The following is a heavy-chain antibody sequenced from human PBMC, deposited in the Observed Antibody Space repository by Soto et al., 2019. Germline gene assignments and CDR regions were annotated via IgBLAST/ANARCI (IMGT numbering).Heavy chain of an antibody. CDR1: GGSISSSY. J-gene: IGHJ4*02. CDR2: MDYSGNT. Sequence: QVQLQESGPGLVKPSETLSLTCSVSGGSISSSYWSWIRQPPGKGLEWIAYMDYSGNTYYNPSLKSRVTMSRDTSKNHLSLRLSSVTAADRAIYYCATHYSDWAFDNWGQGTLVTVSS. D-gene: IGHD1-26*01. CDR3: ATHYSDWAFDN. V-gene: IGHV4-59*08.